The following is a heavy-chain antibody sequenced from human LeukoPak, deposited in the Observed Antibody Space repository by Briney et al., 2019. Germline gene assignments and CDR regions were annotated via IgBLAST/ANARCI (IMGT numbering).Heavy chain of an antibody. CDR3: TKSDGYGLIRI. D-gene: IGHD3-10*01. V-gene: IGHV4-39*07. CDR2: IYYTGNT. Sequence: SETLSLTCSVSGGSIIGYYWGWIRQPPGKGLEWIGNIYYTGNTYYNSSLKSRVTISLDTSKNQSSLKVISMTAADTAAYYCTKSDGYGLIRICGRGTMVTVSS. J-gene: IGHJ3*02. CDR1: GGSIIGYY.